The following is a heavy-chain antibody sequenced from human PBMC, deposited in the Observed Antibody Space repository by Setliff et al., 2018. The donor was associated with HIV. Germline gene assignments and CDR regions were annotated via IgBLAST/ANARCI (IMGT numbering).Heavy chain of an antibody. Sequence: PGGSLRLSCEASGFSVTDTYMGWVRQAPGKGLEWVSLFSGSGGRTYYADSVKGRFTISRDNSKNTLYLQMNSLRAEDTAVYFCAKHYFDSRGDYYTGFDYWGQGTLVTVSS. D-gene: IGHD3-22*01. CDR3: AKHYFDSRGDYYTGFDY. V-gene: IGHV3-23*01. CDR2: FSGSGGRT. J-gene: IGHJ4*02. CDR1: GFSVTDTY.